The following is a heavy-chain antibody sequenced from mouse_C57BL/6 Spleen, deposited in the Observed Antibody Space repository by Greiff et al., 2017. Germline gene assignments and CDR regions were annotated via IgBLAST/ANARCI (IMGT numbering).Heavy chain of an antibody. D-gene: IGHD1-1*01. V-gene: IGHV14-2*01. J-gene: IGHJ1*03. CDR3: ARSREYYGSSYWYFDV. CDR2: IDPGGGET. Sequence: VQLQQSGAELVKPGASVKLSCTASGFNIKDYYMHWVKQRTEQGLEWIGRIDPGGGETKYAPKFQGKATITADTSSNTAYLQLSSLTSEDSAVDYCARSREYYGSSYWYFDVWGTGTTVTVSS. CDR1: GFNIKDYY.